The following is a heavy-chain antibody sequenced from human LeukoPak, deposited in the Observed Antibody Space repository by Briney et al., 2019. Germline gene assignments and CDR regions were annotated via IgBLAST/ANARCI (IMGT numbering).Heavy chain of an antibody. Sequence: SVKVSCKASGFTFTSSAMQWVRQARGQRLEWIGWIVVGSGNTNYAQKFQERVTITRDMSTSTAYMELSRLRSDDTAVYYCARDPVSIGSYRGDYFDYWGQGTLVTVSS. J-gene: IGHJ4*02. CDR2: IVVGSGNT. CDR3: ARDPVSIGSYRGDYFDY. D-gene: IGHD1-26*01. V-gene: IGHV1-58*02. CDR1: GFTFTSSA.